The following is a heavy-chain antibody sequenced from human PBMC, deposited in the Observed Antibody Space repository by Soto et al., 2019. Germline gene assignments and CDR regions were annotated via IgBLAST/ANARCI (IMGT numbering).Heavy chain of an antibody. CDR2: INHSRST. V-gene: IGHV4-34*01. Sequence: SETLSLTCAVYGGSFSGYYWSWIRQPPGKGLEWIGEINHSRSTNYNPSLKSRVTISVDTSKNQFSLKLSSVTAADTAVYYCARVWGVLRYFSYWFDPWGQGTLVTVSS. CDR3: ARVWGVLRYFSYWFDP. D-gene: IGHD3-9*01. J-gene: IGHJ5*02. CDR1: GGSFSGYY.